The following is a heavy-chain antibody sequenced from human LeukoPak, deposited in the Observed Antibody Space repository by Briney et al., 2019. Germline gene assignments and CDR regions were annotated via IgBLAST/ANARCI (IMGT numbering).Heavy chain of an antibody. CDR2: ISSSSSYI. Sequence: GGSLRLSCAASGFTFSSYSMNWVRQAPGKGLEWVSSISSSSSYIYYADSVKGRFTISRDNAKNSLYLQMNSLRAEDTAVYYCAKDLMVRGVITENWFDPWGQGTLVTVSS. J-gene: IGHJ5*02. CDR3: AKDLMVRGVITENWFDP. D-gene: IGHD3-10*01. CDR1: GFTFSSYS. V-gene: IGHV3-21*04.